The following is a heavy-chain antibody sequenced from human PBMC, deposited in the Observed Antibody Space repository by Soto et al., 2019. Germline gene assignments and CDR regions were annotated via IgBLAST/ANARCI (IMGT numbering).Heavy chain of an antibody. CDR1: GLTFSNYA. V-gene: IGHV3-30-3*01. J-gene: IGHJ6*02. CDR2: ISYDGSNK. Sequence: PEEPLRLTCATSGLTFSNYAMHWVRQAPGKGLERVAVISYDGSNKYYADSVKGRFTISRDNSKNTLYLQMNSLRAEDTAVYYCARDLDYYYYYGMDVWGQGTTVTVSS. CDR3: ARDLDYYYYYGMDV.